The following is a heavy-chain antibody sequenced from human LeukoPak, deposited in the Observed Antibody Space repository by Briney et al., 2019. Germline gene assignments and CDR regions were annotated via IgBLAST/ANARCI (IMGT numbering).Heavy chain of an antibody. J-gene: IGHJ5*02. CDR3: SRGGYGDYNNWFDP. CDR1: GFTFSSYW. D-gene: IGHD4-17*01. CDR2: IWYNGSNK. Sequence: PGGSLRLSCAASGFTFSSYWMHWVRQAPGKGLEWVADIWYNGSNKYYAESVKGRFTISRDNSRNTLYLQMNSLRAEDTAVYYCSRGGYGDYNNWFDPWGQGTLVIVSS. V-gene: IGHV3-33*08.